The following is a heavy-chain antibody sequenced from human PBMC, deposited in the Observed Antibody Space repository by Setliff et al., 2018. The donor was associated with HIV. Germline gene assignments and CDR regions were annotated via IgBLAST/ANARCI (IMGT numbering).Heavy chain of an antibody. CDR3: ARTRRLVVPAAPSGLYYYYMDV. CDR1: GYSISSGYY. J-gene: IGHJ6*03. Sequence: SETLSLTCAVSGYSISSGYYWGWIRQTPGKGLEWIGSIYHSGTTYYNPSLRSRGTISVDTSKNQFSLRLRPVTAADTAVYYCARTRRLVVPAAPSGLYYYYMDVWGKGTTVTVSS. D-gene: IGHD2-2*01. V-gene: IGHV4-38-2*01. CDR2: IYHSGTT.